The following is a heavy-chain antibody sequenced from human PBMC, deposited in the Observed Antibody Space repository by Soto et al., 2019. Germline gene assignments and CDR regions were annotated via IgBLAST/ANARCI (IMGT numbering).Heavy chain of an antibody. Sequence: EVPLLESGGALVQPGGSLRLSCEASGFTYVKYAMSWVRQAPGKGLEWVSGISGDAGRTFYADSVKGRFTISRDNSKNTVYLQMNSLRVEDTAVYYCVKDTVVVINGRDFDYWGQGTLVTVSS. CDR3: VKDTVVVINGRDFDY. V-gene: IGHV3-23*01. CDR2: ISGDAGRT. CDR1: GFTYVKYA. D-gene: IGHD3-22*01. J-gene: IGHJ4*02.